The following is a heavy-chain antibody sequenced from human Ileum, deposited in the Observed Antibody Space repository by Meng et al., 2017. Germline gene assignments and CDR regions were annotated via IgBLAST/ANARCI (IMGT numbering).Heavy chain of an antibody. CDR2: ISSSGSTI. D-gene: IGHD1-1*01. CDR1: GFTFSDFY. J-gene: IGHJ4*02. V-gene: IGHV3-11*04. CDR3: ARDRSSRTVSDY. Sequence: GESLKISCAASGFTFSDFYMEWIRQVPGKGLEWVSYISSSGSTIYYADSVKGRFTISRDNAKNSLYLQMNSLRAEDTAVYYCARDRSSRTVSDYWGQGTRVNVSS.